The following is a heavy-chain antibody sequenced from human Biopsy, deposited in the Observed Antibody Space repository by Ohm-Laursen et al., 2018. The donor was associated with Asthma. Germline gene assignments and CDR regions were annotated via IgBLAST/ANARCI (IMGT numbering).Heavy chain of an antibody. CDR1: GFSFSNFA. D-gene: IGHD1-1*01. J-gene: IGHJ3*02. CDR2: ISKDASTQ. Sequence: SLRLSCAASGFSFSNFAIHWVHKKKKKKKKKEKNISKDASTQDYADSVKGRFTMARDNSKNTLDLQMNSLREEDTAVYYCVRDGTDDAFDIWGQGTVVSVSS. CDR3: VRDGTDDAFDI. V-gene: IGHV3-30*01.